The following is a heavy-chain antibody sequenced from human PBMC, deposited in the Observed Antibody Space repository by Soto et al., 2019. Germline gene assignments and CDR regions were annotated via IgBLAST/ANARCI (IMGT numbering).Heavy chain of an antibody. CDR1: GGIFSTYA. CDR2: IIPLFGTP. D-gene: IGHD3-10*01. J-gene: IGHJ4*02. CDR3: AKDRDDYGSGNYYNRIDF. Sequence: QVQLVQSGAEVKKPGSSVKVSCKASGGIFSTYAIGWLRQAPGQGLEWMGGIIPLFGTPNYAQRFQGRVTITADESTSTAYMELSRLSSEDTAVYYCAKDRDDYGSGNYYNRIDFWGQGTLVTVSS. V-gene: IGHV1-69*01.